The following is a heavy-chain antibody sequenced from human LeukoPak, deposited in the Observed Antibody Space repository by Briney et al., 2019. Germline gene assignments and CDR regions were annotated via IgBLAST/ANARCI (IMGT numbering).Heavy chain of an antibody. CDR3: ARVGSYYFPYFDY. V-gene: IGHV1-46*01. D-gene: IGHD1-26*01. J-gene: IGHJ4*02. CDR1: GYTFTSYG. Sequence: GASVKVSCKASGYTFTSYGISWVRQAPGQGLEWMGIINPSGGSTSYAQKFQGRVTMTRDTSTSTVYMELSSLRSEDTAVYYCARVGSYYFPYFDYWGQGTLVTVSS. CDR2: INPSGGST.